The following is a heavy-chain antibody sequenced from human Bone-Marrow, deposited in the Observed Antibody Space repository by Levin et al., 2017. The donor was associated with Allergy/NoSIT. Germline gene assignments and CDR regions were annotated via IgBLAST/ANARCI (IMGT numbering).Heavy chain of an antibody. CDR2: ISAYNVTP. CDR3: ARDRGDSYDFYSGYHWFDP. J-gene: IGHJ5*02. Sequence: EASVKVSCKASGYSLGSYAMTWVRQAPGQGLEWMGWISAYNVTPKYAQKFQGRVTMTTDTSTGTAYMELRSLRSDDTAVYYCARDRGDSYDFYSGYHWFDPWGQGILVTVSS. D-gene: IGHD3-3*01. V-gene: IGHV1-18*01. CDR1: GYSLGSYA.